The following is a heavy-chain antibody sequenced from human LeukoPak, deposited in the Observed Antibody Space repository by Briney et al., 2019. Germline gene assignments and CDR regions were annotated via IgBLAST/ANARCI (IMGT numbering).Heavy chain of an antibody. D-gene: IGHD6-19*01. CDR3: ARDRYSSGWTRYYYYYGMDV. CDR2: IKQDGSDK. J-gene: IGHJ6*02. Sequence: PGGSLRLSCAASGFRFSSYWMHWVRQAPGKGLEWVASIKQDGSDKYYADSVKGRFTISRDNSKSTLYLQMNSLRAEDTAVYYCARDRYSSGWTRYYYYYGMDVWGQGTTVTVSS. V-gene: IGHV3-7*01. CDR1: GFRFSSYW.